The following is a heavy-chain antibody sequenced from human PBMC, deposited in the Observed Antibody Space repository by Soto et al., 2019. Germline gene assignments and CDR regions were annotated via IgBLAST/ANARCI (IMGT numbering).Heavy chain of an antibody. CDR1: GFAFSSYW. D-gene: IGHD6-13*01. CDR3: ARASIEAAGTTLDY. Sequence: GGSLRLSCAAYGFAFSSYWMHWVRQAPGKGLVWVSRINSDGSSTNYADSVKGRFTISRDNAKNTLYLEMNSLRAEDTAVYYCARASIEAAGTTLDYWGQGTLVTV. J-gene: IGHJ4*02. CDR2: INSDGSST. V-gene: IGHV3-74*01.